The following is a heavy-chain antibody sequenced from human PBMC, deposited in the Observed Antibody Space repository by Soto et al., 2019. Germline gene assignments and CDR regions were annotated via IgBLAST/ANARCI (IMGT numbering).Heavy chain of an antibody. V-gene: IGHV3-23*01. Sequence: EVQLLESGGGLVQPGGSQRLSCAASGFTFSSYAMSWVRQGPGKGLEWVTLISGSGGVTDYADSVKGRFTVSRDNSKNTMYLELNSLTAGDTATYYCAKIHSGSSEDAFDVWGQGTVVTVSS. CDR3: AKIHSGSSEDAFDV. CDR2: ISGSGGVT. D-gene: IGHD6-19*01. J-gene: IGHJ3*01. CDR1: GFTFSSYA.